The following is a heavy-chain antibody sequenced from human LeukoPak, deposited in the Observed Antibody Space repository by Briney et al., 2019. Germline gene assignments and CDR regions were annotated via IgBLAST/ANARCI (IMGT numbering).Heavy chain of an antibody. CDR2: LYSDGDT. J-gene: IGHJ4*02. V-gene: IGHV3-53*01. CDR1: GFTVSTNY. D-gene: IGHD1-26*01. Sequence: GGSLRLSCAASGFTVSTNYMSWVRQAPGKGLEYVSVLYSDGDTYYADSVKGRFTISRDISKNTLTLQMNSLRAEDTAVYYCARESGRVGAHGWEYWGQGTLVTVSS. CDR3: ARESGRVGAHGWEY.